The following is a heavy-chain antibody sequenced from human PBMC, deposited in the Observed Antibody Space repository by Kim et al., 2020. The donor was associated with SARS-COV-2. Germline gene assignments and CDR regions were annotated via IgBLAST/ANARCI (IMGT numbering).Heavy chain of an antibody. CDR1: GFTFSDYY. V-gene: IGHV3-11*03. Sequence: GGSLRLSCAASGFTFSDYYMTWIRQAPGMGLEWISYIRSSSSYTKYADSVKGRFTISRDNAKNSLYLQMNSLRAEDTAVYYCARVASVSTACYYFDYWGQGTLVTVSS. D-gene: IGHD6-19*01. J-gene: IGHJ4*02. CDR3: ARVASVSTACYYFDY. CDR2: IRSSSSYT.